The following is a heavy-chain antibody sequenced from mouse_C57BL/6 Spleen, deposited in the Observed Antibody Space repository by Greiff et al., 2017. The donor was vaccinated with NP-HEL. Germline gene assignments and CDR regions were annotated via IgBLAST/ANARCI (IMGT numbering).Heavy chain of an antibody. CDR1: GYAFTNYL. Sequence: QVQLQQSGAELVRPGTSVKVSCKASGYAFTNYLIEWVKQRPGQGLEWIGVINPGSGGTNYNEKFKGKATLTADKSSSTAYMQLSSLTSEDSAVYFCARSYMITGRYFDYWGQGTTLTVSS. CDR2: INPGSGGT. V-gene: IGHV1-54*01. J-gene: IGHJ2*01. D-gene: IGHD2-4*01. CDR3: ARSYMITGRYFDY.